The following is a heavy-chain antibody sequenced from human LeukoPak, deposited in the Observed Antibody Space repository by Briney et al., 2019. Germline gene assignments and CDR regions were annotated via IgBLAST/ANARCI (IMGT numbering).Heavy chain of an antibody. CDR2: ISGSGDST. D-gene: IGHD3-22*01. CDR1: GFTFSNYA. CDR3: ARDRYYYDKNAYYSRRDNAFDI. J-gene: IGHJ3*02. Sequence: GGSLRLSCAASGFTFSNYAMRWVRQAPGKGLEWVSGISGSGDSTYYADSVKGRFTISRDNAKKSLYLQMNSLRAEDTAVYYCARDRYYYDKNAYYSRRDNAFDIWGQGTMVTVSS. V-gene: IGHV3-23*01.